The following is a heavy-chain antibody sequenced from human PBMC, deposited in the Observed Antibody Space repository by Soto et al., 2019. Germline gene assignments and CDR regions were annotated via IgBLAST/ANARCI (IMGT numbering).Heavy chain of an antibody. V-gene: IGHV3-33*01. CDR2: IWYDGSNK. CDR3: ARVIGSRSRVGWFGTTGYDYGMDV. J-gene: IGHJ6*02. CDR1: GFTFSSYG. Sequence: QVQLVESGGGVVQPGRSLRLSCAASGFTFSSYGMHWVRQAPGKGLEWVAVIWYDGSNKYYADSVKGRFTISRDNSKNTLYLQMNSLRAEDTAVYYCARVIGSRSRVGWFGTTGYDYGMDVWGQGTTVTVSS. D-gene: IGHD3-3*01.